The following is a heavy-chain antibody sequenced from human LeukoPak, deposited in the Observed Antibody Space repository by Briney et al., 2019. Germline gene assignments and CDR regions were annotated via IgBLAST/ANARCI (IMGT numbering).Heavy chain of an antibody. CDR1: GFTVSSNS. CDR3: ASTSYLADFDY. J-gene: IGHJ4*02. D-gene: IGHD1-26*01. V-gene: IGHV3-53*01. CDR2: IYSDNT. Sequence: GGSLRLSCTVSGFTVSSNSMSWVRQAPGKGLEWVSFIYSDNTHYSDSVKGRFTISRDNAKNSLYLQMNSLRAEDTAVCYCASTSYLADFDYWGQGTLVTVSS.